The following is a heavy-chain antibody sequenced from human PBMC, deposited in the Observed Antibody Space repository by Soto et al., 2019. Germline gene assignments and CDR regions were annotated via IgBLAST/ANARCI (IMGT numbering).Heavy chain of an antibody. CDR3: ARRYIVGVTGDY. J-gene: IGHJ4*02. V-gene: IGHV3-53*02. CDR1: GFSVSSNY. D-gene: IGHD1-26*01. CDR2: IYSGGTT. Sequence: EVQLVETGGGMIQPGGSLRLSCAVSGFSVSSNYMSWVRQAPGKGLEWVSLIYSGGTTSYADSVKGRFIISRDSSKNTLFLQMNGLRVEDTAVYYCARRYIVGVTGDYWGQGTLVTVSS.